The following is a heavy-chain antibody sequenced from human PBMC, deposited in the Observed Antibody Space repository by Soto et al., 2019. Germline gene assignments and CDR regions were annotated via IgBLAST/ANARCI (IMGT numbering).Heavy chain of an antibody. D-gene: IGHD3-3*01. CDR1: GFTFSSYA. J-gene: IGHJ4*02. CDR2: ISGSGGST. Sequence: VGSLRLSCAASGFTFSSYAMSWVRRAPGKGLEWVPAISGSGGSTYYADSVKGRFTISRDNSKNTLYLQMNSLRAEDTAVYYCAKERSYYDFWSGSHAFDYWGQGTLVTVSS. V-gene: IGHV3-23*01. CDR3: AKERSYYDFWSGSHAFDY.